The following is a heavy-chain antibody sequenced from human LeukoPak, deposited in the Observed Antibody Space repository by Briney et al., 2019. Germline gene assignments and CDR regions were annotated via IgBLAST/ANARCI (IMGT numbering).Heavy chain of an antibody. Sequence: ASVKVSCKASGYTFTNYYMHWVQQAPGKGLEWMGRVDPEDGETIYAEKFQGRVTITADTSTDTAYMELSSLRSEDTAVYYCATAMGIVVVPAAKGGYWGQGTLVTVSS. CDR1: GYTFTNYY. CDR3: ATAMGIVVVPAAKGGY. CDR2: VDPEDGET. V-gene: IGHV1-69-2*01. J-gene: IGHJ4*02. D-gene: IGHD2-2*01.